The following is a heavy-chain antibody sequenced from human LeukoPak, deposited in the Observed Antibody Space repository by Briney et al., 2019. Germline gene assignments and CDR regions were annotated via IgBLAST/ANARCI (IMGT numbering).Heavy chain of an antibody. Sequence: ASVKVSCKASGYTFTSYAMHWVRQAPGQRLEWMGWSNAGNGNTKYSQEFQGRVTITRDTSASTAYMELSSLRSEDTAVYYCARDPPIGYDSSGYSFDYWGQGTLVTVSS. V-gene: IGHV1-3*01. CDR2: SNAGNGNT. CDR3: ARDPPIGYDSSGYSFDY. CDR1: GYTFTSYA. D-gene: IGHD3-22*01. J-gene: IGHJ4*02.